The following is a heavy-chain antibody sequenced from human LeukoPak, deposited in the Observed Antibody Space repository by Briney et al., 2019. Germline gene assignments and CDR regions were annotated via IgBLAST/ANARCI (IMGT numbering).Heavy chain of an antibody. CDR3: ARRSEVVVAATLFGWFDP. Sequence: SETLSLTCTVSGGSISSSSYYWGWIRQPPGKGLEWIGIIYYSGSTYYSPSLKSRVTISVDTSKNQFSLKLSSVTAADTAVYYCARRSEVVVAATLFGWFDPWGQGTLVTVSS. CDR1: GGSISSSSYY. V-gene: IGHV4-39*01. J-gene: IGHJ5*02. CDR2: IYYSGST. D-gene: IGHD2-15*01.